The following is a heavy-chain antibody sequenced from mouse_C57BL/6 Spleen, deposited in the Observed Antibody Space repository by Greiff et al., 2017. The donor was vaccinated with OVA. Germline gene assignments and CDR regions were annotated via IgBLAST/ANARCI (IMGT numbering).Heavy chain of an antibody. CDR3: ANHYYGSDGFAY. V-gene: IGHV3-6*01. CDR2: ISYDGSN. J-gene: IGHJ3*01. D-gene: IGHD1-1*01. CDR1: GYSITSGYY. Sequence: EVQVVESGPGLVKPSQSLSLTCSVTGYSITSGYYWNWIRQFPGNKLEWMGYISYDGSNNYNPSLKNRISITRDTSKNQFFLKLNSVTTEDTATYYCANHYYGSDGFAYWGQGTLVTVSA.